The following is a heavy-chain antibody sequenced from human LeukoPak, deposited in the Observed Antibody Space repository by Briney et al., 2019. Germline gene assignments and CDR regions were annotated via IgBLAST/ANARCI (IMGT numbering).Heavy chain of an antibody. CDR3: ARGRDGYFDY. D-gene: IGHD5-24*01. J-gene: IGHJ4*02. CDR2: ISYDGSNK. Sequence: PGGSLRLSCAASGFTFSSYAMHWVRQAPGKGLEWVAVISYDGSNKYYADSVKGRFTISRDNSKNTLYLQMNSLGAEDTAVYYCARGRDGYFDYWGQGTLVTVSS. CDR1: GFTFSSYA. V-gene: IGHV3-30*04.